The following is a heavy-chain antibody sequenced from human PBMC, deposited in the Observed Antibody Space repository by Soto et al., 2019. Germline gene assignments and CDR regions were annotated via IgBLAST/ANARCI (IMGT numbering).Heavy chain of an antibody. J-gene: IGHJ4*02. Sequence: QVQLQESGPGLVKPSQTLSLPCTVSCCSISSGGYYWSWIRPPPGKGLEWVGYIYYSGSTYYNPSLKSRVTISVDTSKNQFSLKLSSVTAADTAVYYCARGGGDYAPRFDYWGQGTLVTVSS. CDR2: IYYSGST. CDR3: ARGGGDYAPRFDY. CDR1: CCSISSGGYY. V-gene: IGHV4-31*03. D-gene: IGHD4-17*01.